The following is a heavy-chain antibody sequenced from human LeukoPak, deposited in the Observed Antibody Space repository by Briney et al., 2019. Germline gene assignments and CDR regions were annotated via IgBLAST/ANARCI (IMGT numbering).Heavy chain of an antibody. J-gene: IGHJ4*02. CDR3: ARVFDYYDILTGYYPYYFDY. CDR1: GFTLDEYS. D-gene: IGHD3-9*01. CDR2: FNWYGGST. Sequence: PGGSLRLSCAASGFTLDEYSMSRVRQAPGKGLEWVSGFNWYGGSTGYADSVKGRFTISRDNSKNTLYLQMNSLRAEDTAVYYCARVFDYYDILTGYYPYYFDYWGQGTLVTVSS. V-gene: IGHV3-20*04.